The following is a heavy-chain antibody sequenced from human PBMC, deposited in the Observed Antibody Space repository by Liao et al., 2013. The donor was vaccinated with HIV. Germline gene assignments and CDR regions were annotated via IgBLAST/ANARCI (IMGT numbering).Heavy chain of an antibody. Sequence: QLHLQESGPGLVKPSETLSLTCTVSGGSISSGYYYWAWIRRPPGRGLEWIASMSHAGSTNYNPYNPSLQSRVTVSVDTSKNQLSLRLTSLTAADTAVYYCARENTRSPYWYFDLWGRGTLVTVSS. CDR3: ARENTRSPYWYFDL. D-gene: IGHD1/OR15-1a*01. J-gene: IGHJ2*01. CDR1: GGSISSGYYY. V-gene: IGHV4-39*07. CDR2: MSHAGST.